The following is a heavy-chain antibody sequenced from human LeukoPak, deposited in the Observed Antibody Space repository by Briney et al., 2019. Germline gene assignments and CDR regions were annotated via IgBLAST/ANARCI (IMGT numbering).Heavy chain of an antibody. CDR2: IHNTGST. CDR3: AKSHLGVPHDY. Sequence: SETLSLTCTVTGGSISSVAYYWGWIRPPPGKGLEWIATIHNTGSTYYNPSLKSRITTSIDASRNQISLELNSVTAADTAIYYCAKSHLGVPHDYWGQGTLVTVSS. D-gene: IGHD3-3*01. CDR1: GGSISSVAYY. J-gene: IGHJ4*02. V-gene: IGHV4-39*01.